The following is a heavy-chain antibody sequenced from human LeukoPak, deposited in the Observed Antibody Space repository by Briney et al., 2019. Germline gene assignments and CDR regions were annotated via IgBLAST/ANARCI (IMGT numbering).Heavy chain of an antibody. D-gene: IGHD4-17*01. Sequence: PGGSLRLSCAASGFTFCDYYMSSIRQAPGQGLEWVSYISSSSSDTNYADSLKGRFPISRENAKHSLYLQMNSLRAEDTAVYYCARDFPYGDYVYFDYWGQGTLVTVSS. V-gene: IGHV3-11*06. CDR3: ARDFPYGDYVYFDY. CDR2: ISSSSSDT. J-gene: IGHJ4*02. CDR1: GFTFCDYY.